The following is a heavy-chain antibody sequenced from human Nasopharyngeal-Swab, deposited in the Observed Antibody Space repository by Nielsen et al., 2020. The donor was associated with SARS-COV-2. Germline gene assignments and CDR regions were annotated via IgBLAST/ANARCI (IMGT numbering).Heavy chain of an antibody. CDR1: GYSFTSYW. Sequence: GGSLRLSCKGSGYSFTSYWIGWVRQMPGKGLEWMGIIYPGDPDTRYSPSFQGQVTISADKSIRTAYLQWSSLKASDTAMYYCARLFHSDYYDSSGIVGGYWGQGTLVTVSS. V-gene: IGHV5-51*01. D-gene: IGHD3-22*01. J-gene: IGHJ4*02. CDR3: ARLFHSDYYDSSGIVGGY. CDR2: IYPGDPDT.